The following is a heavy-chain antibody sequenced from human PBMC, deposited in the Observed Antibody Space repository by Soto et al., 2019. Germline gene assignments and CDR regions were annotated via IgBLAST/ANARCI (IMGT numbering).Heavy chain of an antibody. Sequence: GGSLRLSCAGSGFIFNNYWMHWVRQAPGKGLVWVSRIIGDGSATSYTDSVKGRFTISRDNAKKTLYLQMNSLRAEDTAVYYCARLVYTYSLSSWGQGTLVTVSS. CDR2: IIGDGSAT. D-gene: IGHD2-8*01. CDR3: ARLVYTYSLSS. J-gene: IGHJ5*02. V-gene: IGHV3-74*01. CDR1: GFIFNNYW.